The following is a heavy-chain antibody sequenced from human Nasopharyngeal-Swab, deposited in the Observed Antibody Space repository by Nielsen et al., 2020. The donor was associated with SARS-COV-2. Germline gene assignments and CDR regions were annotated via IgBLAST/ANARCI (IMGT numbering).Heavy chain of an antibody. CDR2: INAGDGNT. V-gene: IGHV1-18*01. D-gene: IGHD3-10*01. J-gene: IGHJ4*02. CDR3: ARAGDRFGELLFFDY. Sequence: WVRQAPGQRLEWMGWINAGDGNTNYAQKLQGRVTMTTDTSTGTAYMELRSLRSDDTAVYYCARAGDRFGELLFFDYWGQGNLVTVSS.